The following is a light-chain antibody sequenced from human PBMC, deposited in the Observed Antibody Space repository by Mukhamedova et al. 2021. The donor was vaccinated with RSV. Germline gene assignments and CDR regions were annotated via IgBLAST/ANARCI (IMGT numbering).Light chain of an antibody. Sequence: WYQRRVHGKAPKLLIYAASSLQGGVPSRFSGSGFGTDFSLTISSLQPEDSATYYCQGANTFPLTFGGGTRVEI. J-gene: IGKJ4*01. V-gene: IGKV1-12*01. CDR2: AAS. CDR3: QGANTFPLT.